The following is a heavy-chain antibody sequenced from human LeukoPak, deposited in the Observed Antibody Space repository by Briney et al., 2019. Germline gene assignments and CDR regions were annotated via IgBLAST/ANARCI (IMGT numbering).Heavy chain of an antibody. D-gene: IGHD3-22*01. V-gene: IGHV4-59*11. Sequence: SETLSLTCTVSGGSISSHYWSWIRQPPGKGLEWIGYIYYSGSTNYNPSLKSRVTISVDTSKNQFSLKLSSVTAADTAVYYCARGTSYYYDSSGYEVGTDAFDIWGQGTTVTVSS. CDR1: GGSISSHY. CDR3: ARGTSYYYDSSGYEVGTDAFDI. CDR2: IYYSGST. J-gene: IGHJ3*02.